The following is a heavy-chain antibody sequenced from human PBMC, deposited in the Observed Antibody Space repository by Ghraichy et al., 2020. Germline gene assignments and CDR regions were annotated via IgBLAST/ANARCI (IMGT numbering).Heavy chain of an antibody. Sequence: LSLTCAASGFTFSSYAMHWVRQAPGKGLEWVAVISYDGSNKYYADSVKGRFTISRDNSKNTLYLQMNSLRAEDTAVYYCARDPYSSSLIQNDAFDIWGQGTMVTVSS. J-gene: IGHJ3*02. CDR1: GFTFSSYA. CDR2: ISYDGSNK. CDR3: ARDPYSSSLIQNDAFDI. V-gene: IGHV3-30-3*01. D-gene: IGHD6-13*01.